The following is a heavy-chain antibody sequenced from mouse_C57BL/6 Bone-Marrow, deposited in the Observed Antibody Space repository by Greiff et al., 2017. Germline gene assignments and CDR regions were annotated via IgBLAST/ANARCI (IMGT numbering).Heavy chain of an antibody. CDR1: GFTFTDYY. Sequence: EVKLMESGGGLVQPGGSLSLSCAASGFTFTDYYMSWVRQPPGQALEWLGFIRNKANGYTTEYSASVKGRFTISRDKYQNILYLKMNGLRTSDSATYYCARSLRIGDYWGQGTSVTVSS. D-gene: IGHD2-14*01. J-gene: IGHJ4*01. CDR3: ARSLRIGDY. CDR2: IRNKANGYTT. V-gene: IGHV7-3*01.